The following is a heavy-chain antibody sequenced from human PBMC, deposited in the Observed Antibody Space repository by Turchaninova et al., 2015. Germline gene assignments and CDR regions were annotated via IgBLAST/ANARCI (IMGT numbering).Heavy chain of an antibody. D-gene: IGHD1-7*01. J-gene: IGHJ4*02. CDR3: ARGRDNWNYNY. CDR2: IIPIFGTA. CDR1: GGTFSRYA. V-gene: IGHV1-69*01. Sequence: QVQLVQSGAEVKKPGSSVKVSCKASGGTFSRYAISWGRQAPGQGLEWIGGIIPIFGTANYAQKFQGRVTITADESTSTAYMELSSLRSEDTAVYYCARGRDNWNYNYWGQGTLVTVSS.